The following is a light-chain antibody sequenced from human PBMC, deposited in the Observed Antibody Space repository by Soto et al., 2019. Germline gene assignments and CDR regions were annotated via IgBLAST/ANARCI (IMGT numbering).Light chain of an antibody. Sequence: DIMMTQSTLSLPVTPGEPASISCWSSQSLLYSDGNNYLDWYLQRPGQSPQLLLYLVSNRASGVPDRFSGSGSGTYFTLKINRVEPEDVGVYYCVQVLRLPYTFGQGTKLEIK. CDR1: QSLLYSDGNNY. V-gene: IGKV2-28*01. J-gene: IGKJ2*01. CDR2: LVS. CDR3: VQVLRLPYT.